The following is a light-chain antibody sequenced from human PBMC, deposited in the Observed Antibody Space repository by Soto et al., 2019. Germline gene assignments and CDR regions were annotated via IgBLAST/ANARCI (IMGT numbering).Light chain of an antibody. Sequence: IQMTQSPSSLSASVGDRVTITCRASQSISNYLNWYQQKPGKAPKLLIYAASSLQSGVPSRFTGSGSGTDFTLTISSLQPEDSATFYCQQSYSTLEWTFGQGTKVDIK. CDR2: AAS. CDR3: QQSYSTLEWT. V-gene: IGKV1-39*01. J-gene: IGKJ1*01. CDR1: QSISNY.